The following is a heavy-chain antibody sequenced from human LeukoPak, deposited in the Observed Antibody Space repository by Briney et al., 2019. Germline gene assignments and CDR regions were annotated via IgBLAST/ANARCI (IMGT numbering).Heavy chain of an antibody. CDR2: IIPILGIA. CDR1: GGTFSSYA. D-gene: IGHD4-17*01. V-gene: IGHV1-69*04. Sequence: SVKASCKASGGTFSSYAISWVRQAPGQGLEWMGRIIPILGIANYAQKFQGRVTITADKSTSTAYMELSSLRSEDTAVYYCARAQNGDLDYWGQGTLVTVSS. J-gene: IGHJ4*02. CDR3: ARAQNGDLDY.